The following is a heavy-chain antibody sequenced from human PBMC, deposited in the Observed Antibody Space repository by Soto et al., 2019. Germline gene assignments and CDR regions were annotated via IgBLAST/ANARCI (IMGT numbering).Heavy chain of an antibody. CDR2: IKTKAHGETT. Sequence: GGSLRLSCAASGFTFSNAWMNWVRQAPGKGLEWVGRIKTKAHGETTDYAAPVKDRFTISRDDSRSTLYLQMNGLETEDTAVYYCTTDYSFVASVDYWGQGTLVTVSS. CDR3: TTDYSFVASVDY. V-gene: IGHV3-15*07. D-gene: IGHD2-21*01. J-gene: IGHJ4*02. CDR1: GFTFSNAW.